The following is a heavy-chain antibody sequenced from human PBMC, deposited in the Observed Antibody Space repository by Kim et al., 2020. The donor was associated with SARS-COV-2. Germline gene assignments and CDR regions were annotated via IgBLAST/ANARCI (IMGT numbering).Heavy chain of an antibody. J-gene: IGHJ4*02. D-gene: IGHD6-13*01. V-gene: IGHV3-23*01. Sequence: GGSLRLSCAASGFTFSSYAMSWVRQAPGKGLEWVSAISGRGSTTDYADSVKGRFTISRDNSKNTLYLQMNTLRAEDTAVYYCAKGSLVSSSFSRYYYWGQGTLVTVSS. CDR3: AKGSLVSSSFSRYYY. CDR1: GFTFSSYA. CDR2: ISGRGSTT.